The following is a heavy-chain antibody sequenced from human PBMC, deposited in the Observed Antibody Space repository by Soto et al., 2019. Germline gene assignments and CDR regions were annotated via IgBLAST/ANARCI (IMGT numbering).Heavy chain of an antibody. J-gene: IGHJ3*01. D-gene: IGHD2-8*01. Sequence: QVQLEQSGAEVKKSGASVTLSCKASGYGFTGYYIPWVRQARGKGLEWMGWINPRTGDTSFVDKYEGRVSGITDTSIRTAYLEMQSLTSDDTAVYYCAIIMGHRDAFSVWGQGTTVTVSS. V-gene: IGHV1-2*02. CDR2: INPRTGDT. CDR3: AIIMGHRDAFSV. CDR1: GYGFTGYY.